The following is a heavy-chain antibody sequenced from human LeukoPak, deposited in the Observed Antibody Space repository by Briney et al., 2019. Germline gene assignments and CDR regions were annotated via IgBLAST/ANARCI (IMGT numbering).Heavy chain of an antibody. J-gene: IGHJ2*01. CDR1: GFTFRSYD. D-gene: IGHD6-13*01. CDR3: AKDSEIAAAGSYWYFDL. CDR2: ISYDGSNK. Sequence: PGGSLRLSCAASGFTFRSYDMYWVRQAPGKGLQWVTVISYDGSNKYHTDSVKGRFTISRDNSKNTLYLQMNSLRAEDTAVYYCAKDSEIAAAGSYWYFDLWGRGTLVTVSS. V-gene: IGHV3-30*18.